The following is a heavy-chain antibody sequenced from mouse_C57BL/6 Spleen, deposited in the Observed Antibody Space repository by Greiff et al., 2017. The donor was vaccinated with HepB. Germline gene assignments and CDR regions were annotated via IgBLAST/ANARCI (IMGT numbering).Heavy chain of an antibody. D-gene: IGHD1-1*01. J-gene: IGHJ2*01. Sequence: QVQLQQSGPELVKPGASVKISCKASGYAFSSSWMNWVKQRPGKGLEWIGRIYPGDGDTNYNGKFKGKATLTADKSSSTAYMQLSSLTSEDSAVYFCAKERDTITTVRYFDYWGQGTTLTVSS. V-gene: IGHV1-82*01. CDR1: GYAFSSSW. CDR3: AKERDTITTVRYFDY. CDR2: IYPGDGDT.